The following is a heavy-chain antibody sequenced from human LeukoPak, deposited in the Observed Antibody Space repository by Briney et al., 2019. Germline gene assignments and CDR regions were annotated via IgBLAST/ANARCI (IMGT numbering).Heavy chain of an antibody. CDR3: VSGTTVTHGYFQY. Sequence: PGGSLTLSCAPSAFTFSSDGMHWVRQAPGKGLEWVAFICNDGSNKYYADSVKGRFTISRDNSKNTVYLQMNTLRAEDMATYHCVSGTTVTHGYFQYWGLGILVTVSS. CDR2: ICNDGSNK. J-gene: IGHJ4*02. V-gene: IGHV3-33*01. CDR1: AFTFSSDG. D-gene: IGHD4-17*01.